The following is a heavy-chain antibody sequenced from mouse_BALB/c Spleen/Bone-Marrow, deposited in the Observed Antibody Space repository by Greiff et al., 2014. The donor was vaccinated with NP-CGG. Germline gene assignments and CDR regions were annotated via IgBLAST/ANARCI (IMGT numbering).Heavy chain of an antibody. CDR2: ISNLAYSI. Sequence: EVKLMESGGGVVQPGGSRKLSCAASGFNFSDYGMAWVRLAPGKGLGGVAFISNLAYSIYYADTVTGRFTISRENAKNTLYLEMSSLRFEDTAMYYCTRDRGYDGGYYFDYWGQGTTLTVSS. J-gene: IGHJ2*01. CDR1: GFNFSDYG. CDR3: TRDRGYDGGYYFDY. D-gene: IGHD2-2*01. V-gene: IGHV5-15*02.